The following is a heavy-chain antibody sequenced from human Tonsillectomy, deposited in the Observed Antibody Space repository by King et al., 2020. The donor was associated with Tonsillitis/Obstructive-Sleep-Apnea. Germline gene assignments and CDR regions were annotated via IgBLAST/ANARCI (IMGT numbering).Heavy chain of an antibody. CDR3: ARHLYFYDTSGYSQFDP. J-gene: IGHJ5*02. CDR2: IYYTGTT. Sequence: LQLQESGPGLVKPSETLSLTCTVSGGSINSSSYYWGWVRQPPGKGLEWIGSIYYTGTTSYNPSLKSRATIYVDTSKKQFSLKLSSVTAADTAVYYCARHLYFYDTSGYSQFDPWGQGTLVTVSS. V-gene: IGHV4-39*01. D-gene: IGHD3-22*01. CDR1: GGSINSSSYY.